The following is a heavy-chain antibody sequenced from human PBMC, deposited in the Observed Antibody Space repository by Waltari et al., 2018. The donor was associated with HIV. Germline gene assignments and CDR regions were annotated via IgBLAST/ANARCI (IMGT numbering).Heavy chain of an antibody. D-gene: IGHD2-2*01. CDR1: GSSISSEDN. CDR2: VYHSRST. Sequence: QVQLQESGPGLMKPSETLSLTCVVSGSSISSEDNWGWVRQPPGKGREWIGSVYHSRSTLLNPSLNSRVNIARDTSKSQFCLKLSAVTAADTAVYYCARAGVVPALFDLWGRGTLVTVSS. V-gene: IGHV4-38-2*01. J-gene: IGHJ2*01. CDR3: ARAGVVPALFDL.